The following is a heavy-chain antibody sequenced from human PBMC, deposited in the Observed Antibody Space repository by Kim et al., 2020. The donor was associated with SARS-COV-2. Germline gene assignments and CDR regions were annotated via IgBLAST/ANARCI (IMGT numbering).Heavy chain of an antibody. CDR3: AGEWLRREDWFDP. J-gene: IGHJ5*02. CDR2: INHSGST. CDR1: GGSFSGYY. D-gene: IGHD5-12*01. V-gene: IGHV4-34*01. Sequence: SETLSLTCAVYGGSFSGYYWSWIRQPPGKGLEWIGEINHSGSTNYNPSLKSRVTISVDTSKNQFSLKLSSVTAADTAVYYCAGEWLRREDWFDPWGQGTLVTVSS.